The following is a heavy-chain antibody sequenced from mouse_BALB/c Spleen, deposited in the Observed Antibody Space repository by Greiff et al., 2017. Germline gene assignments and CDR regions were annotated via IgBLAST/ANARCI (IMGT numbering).Heavy chain of an antibody. CDR1: GFTFSSYT. V-gene: IGHV5-12-2*01. J-gene: IGHJ3*01. D-gene: IGHD2-3*01. Sequence: EVKLVESGGGLVQPGGSLKLSCAASGFTFSSYTMSWVRQTPEKRLEWVAYISNGGGSTYYPDTVKGRFTISRDNAKNTLYLQMRSLKSEDTAMYYCARHDGYPAWFAYWGQGTLVTVSA. CDR2: ISNGGGST. CDR3: ARHDGYPAWFAY.